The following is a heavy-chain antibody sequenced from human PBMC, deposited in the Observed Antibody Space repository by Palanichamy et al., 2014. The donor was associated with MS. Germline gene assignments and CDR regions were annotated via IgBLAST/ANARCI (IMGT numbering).Heavy chain of an antibody. D-gene: IGHD4-17*01. CDR1: GYSINNECF. CDR3: ARSYGDYVDPFFDH. CDR2: IYHGGST. V-gene: IGHV4-38-2*02. Sequence: QVQLQESGPGLVKPSETLSTTCTVSGYSINNECFWGWIRQPPGKGLEWIGSIYHGGSTYYNPSLKRRVTISVDTSKNHFSLKLSSVTAADTAVYYCARSYGDYVDPFFDHWGQGILVTVSS. J-gene: IGHJ4*02.